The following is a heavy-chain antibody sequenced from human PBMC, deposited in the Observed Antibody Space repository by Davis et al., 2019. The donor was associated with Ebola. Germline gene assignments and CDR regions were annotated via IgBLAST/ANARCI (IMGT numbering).Heavy chain of an antibody. V-gene: IGHV1-18*04. CDR3: ARGGTVTTVKYGMDV. CDR2: ISAYNGNT. D-gene: IGHD4-11*01. J-gene: IGHJ6*04. Sequence: ASVQVSCKASGYTFTSYGISWVRQAPGQGLEWMGWISAYNGNTNYAQKLQGRVTMTTDTSTSTAYMELRSLRAEDTAVYYCARGGTVTTVKYGMDVWGKGTTVTVSS. CDR1: GYTFTSYG.